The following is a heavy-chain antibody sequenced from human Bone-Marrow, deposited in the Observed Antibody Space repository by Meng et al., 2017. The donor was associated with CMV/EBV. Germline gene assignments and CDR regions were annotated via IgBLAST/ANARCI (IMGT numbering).Heavy chain of an antibody. CDR1: GFTFSSYA. Sequence: GGSLRLSCAASGFTFSSYAMNWVRQAPGKGLEWVSYISSGGSTIYYADSVKGRFTISRDNAKNSLYLQMNNLRANDTAVYYCTRVKGWSPYYSDYGMDVWGQGTTVTVSS. J-gene: IGHJ6*02. D-gene: IGHD3-3*01. CDR2: ISSGGSTI. CDR3: TRVKGWSPYYSDYGMDV. V-gene: IGHV3-48*04.